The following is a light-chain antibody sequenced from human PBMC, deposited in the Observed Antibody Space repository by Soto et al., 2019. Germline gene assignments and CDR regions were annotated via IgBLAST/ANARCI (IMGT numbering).Light chain of an antibody. CDR2: GAS. J-gene: IGKJ1*01. V-gene: IGKV3-20*01. CDR1: QSVSSIY. Sequence: EIVLTQSPGTLSLSPGERATLSCRASQSVSSIYLAWYQQKPGQAPRLLIYGASSRATGIPDRFSGSGSWTDLTLTISRLEPEDFSVYYCQQYVSSRWTFGQGTNEEI. CDR3: QQYVSSRWT.